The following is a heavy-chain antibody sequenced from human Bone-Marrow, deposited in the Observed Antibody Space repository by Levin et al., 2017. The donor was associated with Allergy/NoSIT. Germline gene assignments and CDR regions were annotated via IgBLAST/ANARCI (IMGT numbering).Heavy chain of an antibody. V-gene: IGHV4-38-2*02. CDR3: ARERIAAAYNWFDP. D-gene: IGHD6-13*01. CDR1: GSSISSGYY. J-gene: IGHJ5*02. CDR2: IYHSGST. Sequence: PSETLSLTCAVSGSSISSGYYWGWIRQPPGKGLEWIGSIYHSGSTYYNPSLKSRVTISVDTSKNQFSLKLSSVAAADTAVYYCARERIAAAYNWFDPWGQGTLVTVSS.